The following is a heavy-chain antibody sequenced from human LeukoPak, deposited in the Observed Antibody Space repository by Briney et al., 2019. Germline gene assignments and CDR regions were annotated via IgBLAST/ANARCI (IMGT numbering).Heavy chain of an antibody. CDR3: AREGGMVRGEPFDY. D-gene: IGHD3-10*01. J-gene: IGHJ4*02. CDR1: GYSISSGYY. CDR2: IYTSGST. V-gene: IGHV4-38-2*02. Sequence: PSETLSLTCTVSGYSISSGYYWGWIRQPPGKGLEWIGRIYTSGSTNYNPSLKSRVTISVDTSKNQFSLKLSSVTAADTAVYYCAREGGMVRGEPFDYWGQGTLVTVSS.